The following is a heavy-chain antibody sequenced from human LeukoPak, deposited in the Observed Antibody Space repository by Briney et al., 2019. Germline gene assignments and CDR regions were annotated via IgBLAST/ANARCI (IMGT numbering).Heavy chain of an antibody. CDR3: AKDRVLLDAFDI. CDR1: GFTFSSYA. D-gene: IGHD2-8*02. V-gene: IGHV3-23*01. Sequence: GGSLRLSCAASGFTFSSYAMSWVRQAPGKGLEWVSAISGSGGSTYYADSVKGRFTISRDNSRNTLYLQMNSLGAEDTAVYYCAKDRVLLDAFDIWGQGTMVTVSS. J-gene: IGHJ3*02. CDR2: ISGSGGST.